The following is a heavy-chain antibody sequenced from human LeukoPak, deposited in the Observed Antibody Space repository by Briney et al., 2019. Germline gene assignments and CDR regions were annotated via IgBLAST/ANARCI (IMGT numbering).Heavy chain of an antibody. D-gene: IGHD3-22*01. CDR2: INRDGSST. V-gene: IGHV3-74*01. CDR3: AKDPTHYRVWDYYETIGLSY. Sequence: PGGSLRLSCAASGIIFSNYWMHWVRQAPGKGLVWVSRINRDGSSTSYADSVKGRFAISRDNAKNTLYLQMNSLRAEDTAVYYCAKDPTHYRVWDYYETIGLSYWGQGTLVTVSP. J-gene: IGHJ4*02. CDR1: GIIFSNYW.